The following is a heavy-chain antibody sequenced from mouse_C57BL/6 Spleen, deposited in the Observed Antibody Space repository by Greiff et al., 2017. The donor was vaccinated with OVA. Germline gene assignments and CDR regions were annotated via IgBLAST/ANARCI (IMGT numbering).Heavy chain of an antibody. CDR1: GYTFTSYW. CDR2: LDPSDSYT. V-gene: IGHV1-50*01. J-gene: IGHJ2*01. D-gene: IGHD3-2*02. CDR3: ARKGATQLRLRGYFDY. Sequence: QVQLKQPGAELVKPGASVKLSCKASGYTFTSYWMQWVTQRPGQGLEWIGELDPSDSYTNYNQKFKGKATLTVDTSSSTAYMQLSSLTSEDSAVYYFARKGATQLRLRGYFDYWGQGTTLTVSS.